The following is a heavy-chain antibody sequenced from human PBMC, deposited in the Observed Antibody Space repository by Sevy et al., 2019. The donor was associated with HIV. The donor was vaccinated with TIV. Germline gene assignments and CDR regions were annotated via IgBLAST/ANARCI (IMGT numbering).Heavy chain of an antibody. D-gene: IGHD3-22*01. CDR2: IYHSGST. J-gene: IGHJ4*02. Sequence: SETLSLTCAVSGGSISSSNWWSWVRQPPGKGLEWIGEIYHSGSTNYNPSLKSRVTISVDKSKNQFSLKLSSVTAADTAVYYCARKGGRYYYDSSGYYYYFDYWGQGTLVTVSS. CDR3: ARKGGRYYYDSSGYYYYFDY. V-gene: IGHV4-4*02. CDR1: GGSISSSNW.